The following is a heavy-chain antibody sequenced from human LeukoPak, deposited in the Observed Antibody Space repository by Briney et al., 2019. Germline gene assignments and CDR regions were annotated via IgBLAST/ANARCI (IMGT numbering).Heavy chain of an antibody. V-gene: IGHV1-2*02. CDR3: ARDHQYSSGWPHAAWFDP. CDR1: GYTFTGYY. D-gene: IGHD6-19*01. Sequence: ASVKVSCKAAGYTFTGYYMHWVRQAPGQGLEWLGWINPNSGGTNYAQKFQGRVTMTRDTSISTAYMELSRLRSDDTAVYYCARDHQYSSGWPHAAWFDPWGQGTLVTVSS. CDR2: INPNSGGT. J-gene: IGHJ5*02.